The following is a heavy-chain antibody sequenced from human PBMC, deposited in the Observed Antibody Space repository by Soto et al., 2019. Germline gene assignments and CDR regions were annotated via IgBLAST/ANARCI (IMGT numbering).Heavy chain of an antibody. D-gene: IGHD3-22*01. CDR1: GFTFSNAW. CDR3: TTDSMIVVVITDWYFDL. J-gene: IGHJ2*01. Sequence: GGSLRLSCAASGFTFSNAWMSWVRQAPGKGLEWVGRIKSKTDGGTTDYAAPVKGRFTISRDDSKNTLYLQMNSLKTEDTAVYYCTTDSMIVVVITDWYFDLWGRGTLVTVSS. V-gene: IGHV3-15*01. CDR2: IKSKTDGGTT.